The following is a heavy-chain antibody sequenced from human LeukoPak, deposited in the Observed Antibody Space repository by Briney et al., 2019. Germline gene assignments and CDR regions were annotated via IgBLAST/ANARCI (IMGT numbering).Heavy chain of an antibody. V-gene: IGHV3-23*01. D-gene: IGHD5-12*01. J-gene: IGHJ4*02. Sequence: GGSLRLSCAPSGFTFSRHSMSWVRQAPGEGLGWVSGIGSSGGGTYSEDSVKGRLTISRDNSKNTLNLQMTSLRAEDTVVYSGANGAATMGDCWGQGILVTVS. CDR1: GFTFSRHS. CDR2: IGSSGGGT. CDR3: ANGAATMGDC.